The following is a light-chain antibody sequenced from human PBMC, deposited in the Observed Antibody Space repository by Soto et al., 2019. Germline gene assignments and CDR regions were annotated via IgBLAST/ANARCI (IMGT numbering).Light chain of an antibody. Sequence: DIQMTQSPSSLSASVGDRVTITCRASQSISSYLNWYQQKPGKAPKLLIYAASSLQSGVPSRFSGSGSGTDFTLTISSLHPDDFATYYCQQYNSFSLTFGGGTKVEIK. V-gene: IGKV1-39*01. J-gene: IGKJ4*01. CDR1: QSISSY. CDR2: AAS. CDR3: QQYNSFSLT.